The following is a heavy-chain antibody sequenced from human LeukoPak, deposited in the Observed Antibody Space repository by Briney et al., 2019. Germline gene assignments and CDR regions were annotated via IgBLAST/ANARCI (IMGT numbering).Heavy chain of an antibody. CDR2: IYTSGST. V-gene: IGHV4-4*09. D-gene: IGHD3-3*01. Sequence: SETLSLTCTVSGGSISSYYWSWIRQPPGKGLEWIGYIYTSGSTNYNPSLKGRVTISVDTSKNQFSLKLSSVAAADTAVYFCARLSNITIFGVVIGSGAFDIRGQGTMVTVSS. J-gene: IGHJ3*02. CDR1: GGSISSYY. CDR3: ARLSNITIFGVVIGSGAFDI.